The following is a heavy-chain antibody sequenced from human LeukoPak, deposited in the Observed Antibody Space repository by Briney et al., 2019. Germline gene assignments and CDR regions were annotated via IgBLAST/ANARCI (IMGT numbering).Heavy chain of an antibody. CDR2: INPDSGGT. J-gene: IGHJ4*02. D-gene: IGHD6-13*01. Sequence: ASVKVSCEASGYTLTGYYMHWVRQAPGQGLEWMGWINPDSGGTKYAQKFQGRVTMTRDTSISTAYMELSRLRSDDTAVYYCARGSSSSWYKYLFDYWGQGTPVTVSS. CDR1: GYTLTGYY. CDR3: ARGSSSSWYKYLFDY. V-gene: IGHV1-2*02.